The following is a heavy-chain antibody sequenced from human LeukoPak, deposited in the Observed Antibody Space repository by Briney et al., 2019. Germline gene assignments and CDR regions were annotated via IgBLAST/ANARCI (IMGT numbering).Heavy chain of an antibody. CDR3: ARIGTTTRGPAGLDV. CDR2: IASGGGANR. Sequence: GGSLTLSCAASGFTFSSYEMNWVRQAPGKGLEWVSYIASGGGANRFYSESVKGRFTISRDNAKNSLYLHMNSLRAEDTGVYYCARIGTTTRGPAGLDVWGQGTTVTVSS. D-gene: IGHD2/OR15-2a*01. V-gene: IGHV3-48*03. CDR1: GFTFSSYE. J-gene: IGHJ6*02.